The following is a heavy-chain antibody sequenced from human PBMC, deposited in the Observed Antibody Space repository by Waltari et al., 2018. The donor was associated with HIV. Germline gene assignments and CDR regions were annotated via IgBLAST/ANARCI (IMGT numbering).Heavy chain of an antibody. Sequence: QLVESGGGLVKAGGALRLSCAASGFTFGSYNMNWVRQVPGKGLEWVSSISSSNNKVFDGDWEKRRFTISRDNAKKALFLQMNSLRGEETAIYYCARRQAPYWYFDLWGRGTLVTVSS. V-gene: IGHV3-21*02. CDR3: ARRQAPYWYFDL. CDR2: ISSSNNKV. J-gene: IGHJ2*01. CDR1: GFTFGSYN.